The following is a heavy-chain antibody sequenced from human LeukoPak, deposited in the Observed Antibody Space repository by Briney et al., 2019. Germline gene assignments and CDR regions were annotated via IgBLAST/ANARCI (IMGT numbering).Heavy chain of an antibody. D-gene: IGHD1-26*01. CDR3: VRDLGGRSGH. CDR1: GFAFSSNW. CDR2: INEDGSTT. J-gene: IGHJ4*02. V-gene: IGHV3-74*01. Sequence: TGGSLRLSCAASGFAFSSNWMHWVRQAPGKGQVWVSRINEDGSTTNYAGSVKGRSTIFRDNAKNTLYLQMNSLRAEDTAVYYCVRDLGGRSGHWGQGTLVTVSS.